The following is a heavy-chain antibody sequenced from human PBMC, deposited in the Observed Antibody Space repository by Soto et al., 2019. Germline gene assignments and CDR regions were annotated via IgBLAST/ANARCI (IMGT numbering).Heavy chain of an antibody. J-gene: IGHJ3*02. V-gene: IGHV4-4*07. CDR1: GGSISSYY. Sequence: SETLSLTCTVYGGSISSYYWSWIRQPAGKGLEWIGRIYTSGSTNYNPSPKSRVTMSVDTSKNQFSLKLSSVTAADTAVYYCARDLPPHAFDIWGQGTMVTVSS. D-gene: IGHD2-2*01. CDR3: ARDLPPHAFDI. CDR2: IYTSGST.